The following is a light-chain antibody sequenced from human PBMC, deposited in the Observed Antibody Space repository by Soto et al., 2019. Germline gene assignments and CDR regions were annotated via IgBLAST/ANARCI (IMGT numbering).Light chain of an antibody. CDR1: QSVSSSY. CDR2: GAS. J-gene: IGKJ5*01. Sequence: EVVLTQSPGTLSLSPGLRAALSCRSSQSVSSSYLAWYQQKPGQAPRLLIYGASSRATGIPDRFSGSGSGTDFTLTISRLEPEDFAVYYCQQYGSSPPITFGQGTRLEIK. V-gene: IGKV3-20*01. CDR3: QQYGSSPPIT.